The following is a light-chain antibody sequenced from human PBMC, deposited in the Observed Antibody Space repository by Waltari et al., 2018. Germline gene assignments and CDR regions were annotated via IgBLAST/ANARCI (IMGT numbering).Light chain of an antibody. Sequence: DIQMTQSQSSLSASVGDRVTITCQASQDIRENLNWFQQKPGKAPQVLIFDASKSQAVVPSRFSGSGSGTDFAFTISSLQPEDIGTYYCQQYASLPLTFGGGTRVEIK. CDR2: DAS. CDR3: QQYASLPLT. J-gene: IGKJ4*01. V-gene: IGKV1-33*01. CDR1: QDIREN.